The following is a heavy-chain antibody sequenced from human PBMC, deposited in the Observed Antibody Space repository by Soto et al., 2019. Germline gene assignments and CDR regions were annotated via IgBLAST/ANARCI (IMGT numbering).Heavy chain of an antibody. D-gene: IGHD5-12*01. CDR1: GGTFSSYT. J-gene: IGHJ4*02. Sequence: SVKVSCKASGGTFSSYTISWVRQAPGQGLEWMGRIIPILGIANYAQKFQGRVTITADKSTSTAYMELSSLRSEDTAVYYCARYSGYDSRSFDYWGQGTLVTVSS. CDR3: ARYSGYDSRSFDY. CDR2: IIPILGIA. V-gene: IGHV1-69*02.